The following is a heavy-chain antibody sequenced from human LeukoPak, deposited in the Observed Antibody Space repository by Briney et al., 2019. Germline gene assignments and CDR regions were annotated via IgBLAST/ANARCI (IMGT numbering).Heavy chain of an antibody. J-gene: IGHJ4*02. D-gene: IGHD6-13*01. CDR1: GYTFTSYY. Sequence: ASVKVSCKASGYTFTSYYMHWVRQAPGQGLEWMGIINPSGGSTSYAQKFQGRVTMTRDTSTSTVYMELSSLRSEDTAVYYCARDHRIAAAGTALSLDYWGQGTLDTVSS. V-gene: IGHV1-46*01. CDR2: INPSGGST. CDR3: ARDHRIAAAGTALSLDY.